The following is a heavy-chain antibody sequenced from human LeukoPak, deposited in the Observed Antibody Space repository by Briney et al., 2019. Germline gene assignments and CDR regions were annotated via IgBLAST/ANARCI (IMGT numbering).Heavy chain of an antibody. CDR1: GFTFDDYA. D-gene: IGHD3-22*01. CDR2: ISWDGGST. Sequence: PGGSLRLSCAASGFTFDDYAMHWVRQAPGKVLEWVSLISWDGGSTYYADSVKGRFTISRDNSKNSLYLQMNSLRAENTALYYCAKDASSGYWGSDYWGQGTLVTVSS. CDR3: AKDASSGYWGSDY. J-gene: IGHJ4*02. V-gene: IGHV3-43D*03.